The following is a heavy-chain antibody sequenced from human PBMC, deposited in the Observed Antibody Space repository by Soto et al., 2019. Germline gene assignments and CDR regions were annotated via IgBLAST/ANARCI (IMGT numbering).Heavy chain of an antibody. CDR2: LSGSGGST. D-gene: IGHD4-17*01. CDR1: GFHFRSYG. V-gene: IGHV3-23*01. CDR3: AKDFTPWFGDYFYYYYGMDV. Sequence: SLTGSSAAAGFHFRSYGMSWVRQAPGKGLEWVSGLSGSGGSTYYADSVKGRFTISRDISNNTLYLQINSLRPEGTAVYYCAKDFTPWFGDYFYYYYGMDVRG. J-gene: IGHJ6*01.